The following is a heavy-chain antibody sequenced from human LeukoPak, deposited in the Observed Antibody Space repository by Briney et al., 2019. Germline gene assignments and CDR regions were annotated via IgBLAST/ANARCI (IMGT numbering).Heavy chain of an antibody. V-gene: IGHV3-23*01. Sequence: GGSLRLSCAASGFTFSSYAMSWVRQAPGKGLEWVSSISGSGGSTYHADSVKGRFTISRDNSKNTLYLQMNSLRAEDTAVYYCAKKGATTGDFDYWGQGTLVTVSS. CDR2: ISGSGGST. CDR3: AKKGATTGDFDY. CDR1: GFTFSSYA. D-gene: IGHD1-26*01. J-gene: IGHJ4*02.